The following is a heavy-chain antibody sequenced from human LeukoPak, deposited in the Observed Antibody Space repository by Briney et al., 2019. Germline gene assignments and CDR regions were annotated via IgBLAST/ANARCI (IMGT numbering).Heavy chain of an antibody. CDR3: AREGLRWELGYYYYGMDV. D-gene: IGHD1-26*01. CDR2: INHSGST. V-gene: IGHV4-34*01. CDR1: GGSFSGYY. J-gene: IGHJ6*02. Sequence: SETLSLTCAVYGGSFSGYYWSWIRQPPGKGLEWIGEINHSGSTNYNPSLKSRVTISVDTSKNQFSLKLSSVTAADTAVYYCAREGLRWELGYYYYGMDVWGQGTTVTVSS.